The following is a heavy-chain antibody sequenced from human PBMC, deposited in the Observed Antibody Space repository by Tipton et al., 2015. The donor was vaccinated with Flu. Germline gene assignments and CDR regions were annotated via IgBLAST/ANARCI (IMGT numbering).Heavy chain of an antibody. V-gene: IGHV4-38-2*02. CDR1: AYSISSGYY. J-gene: IGHJ3*02. D-gene: IGHD3-10*01. Sequence: LRLSCTVSAYSISSGYYWGWIRQPPGKGLEWIGSIYHSGSTYYNPSLKSRVTMSIDTSKNQFSLKLSSVTAADTAVYYCVKHFERGFDIWGQGTMVSVSS. CDR3: VKHFERGFDI. CDR2: IYHSGST.